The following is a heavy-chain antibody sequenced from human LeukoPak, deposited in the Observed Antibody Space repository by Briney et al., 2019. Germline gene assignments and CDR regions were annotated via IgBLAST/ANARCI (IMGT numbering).Heavy chain of an antibody. CDR3: ARGTSITAGIDY. D-gene: IGHD6-13*01. V-gene: IGHV3-74*01. Sequence: PGGSLRLSCAASGFAFNNYWMFWVRQAPGKGLVWISQTNIDGASTTYGDPAEGRFTASRDNAKSILYLQLNSLGVEDTAVYYCARGTSITAGIDYWGQGTLVTVSS. CDR1: GFAFNNYW. CDR2: TNIDGAST. J-gene: IGHJ4*02.